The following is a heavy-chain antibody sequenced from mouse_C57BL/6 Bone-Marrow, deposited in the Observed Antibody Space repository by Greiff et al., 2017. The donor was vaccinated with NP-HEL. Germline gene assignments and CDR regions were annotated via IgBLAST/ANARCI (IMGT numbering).Heavy chain of an antibody. D-gene: IGHD2-3*01. V-gene: IGHV1-64*01. Sequence: QVQLQQPGAELVKPGASVKLSCKASGYTFTSYWMHWVKQRPGQGLEWIGMIHPNSGSTNYNEKFKSKATLTVDKSSSTAYMQLSSLTSEDSAIYYCASLEKARWLLGFAYWGQGTLVTVSA. CDR2: IHPNSGST. J-gene: IGHJ3*01. CDR1: GYTFTSYW. CDR3: ASLEKARWLLGFAY.